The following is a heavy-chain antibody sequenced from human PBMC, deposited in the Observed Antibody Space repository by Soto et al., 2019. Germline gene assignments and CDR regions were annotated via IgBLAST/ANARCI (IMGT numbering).Heavy chain of an antibody. V-gene: IGHV2-70*04. Sequence: SGPTRVNPKQTLTLTCTFSGFSLITSLMLVSCILQPPGKALEWLARIYWDRDKFYSTSLKTRITISKDTSKNQAVLTMTNMEPVDTDTYYCERTSYGNVGLDVWGQGTTVTVSS. CDR2: IYWDRDK. D-gene: IGHD4-4*01. J-gene: IGHJ6*02. CDR3: ERTSYGNVGLDV. CDR1: GFSLITSLML.